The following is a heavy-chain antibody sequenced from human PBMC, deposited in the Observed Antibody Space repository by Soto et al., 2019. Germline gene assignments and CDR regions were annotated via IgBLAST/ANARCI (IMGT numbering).Heavy chain of an antibody. CDR1: GYTFTSYD. Sequence: QVQLVQSGAEVKKPGASVKVSCKASGYTFTSYDINWVRQAAGQGLEWIGWMNPNSGKALYAQKFQGRVTMAGNTSISTAYMELSSLRSDDTAVYFCARGLVVVSATYWYFDLWGRGTLVTVSS. CDR2: MNPNSGKA. D-gene: IGHD2-15*01. V-gene: IGHV1-8*01. J-gene: IGHJ2*01. CDR3: ARGLVVVSATYWYFDL.